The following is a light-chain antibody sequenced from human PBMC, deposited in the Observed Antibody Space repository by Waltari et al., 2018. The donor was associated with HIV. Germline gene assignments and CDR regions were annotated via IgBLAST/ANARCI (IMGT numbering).Light chain of an antibody. J-gene: IGKJ4*01. CDR3: QQYGRSPTA. CDR1: QTLTSTS. V-gene: IGKV3-20*01. CDR2: GAS. Sequence: EIVLTQSPATLYLSPGESATLSCKASQTLTSTSLAWYQQRPGQAPRLLIYGASSRVTGIPDRFSGSGSGTDCSLNITRRQPEDFAMYYCQQYGRSPTAFGGGTKVQMK.